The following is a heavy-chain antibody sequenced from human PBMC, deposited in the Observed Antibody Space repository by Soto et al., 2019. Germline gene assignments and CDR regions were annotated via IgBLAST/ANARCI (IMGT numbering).Heavy chain of an antibody. CDR1: GDSISSNNFY. V-gene: IGHV4-39*01. CDR3: ARHVNLPLAGTGFDS. J-gene: IGHJ4*02. Sequence: SETLSLTCTVSGDSISSNNFYWGWIRQPPGKGLEWIGSINYSGSNYYNPSLKSRVTISVDTSKNQFSLKLSSMTATDTAVYYCARHVNLPLAGTGFDSWGRGTLVPVSS. D-gene: IGHD6-19*01. CDR2: INYSGSN.